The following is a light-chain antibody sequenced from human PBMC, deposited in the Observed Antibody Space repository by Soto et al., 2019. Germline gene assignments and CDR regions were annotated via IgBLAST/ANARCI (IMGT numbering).Light chain of an antibody. CDR3: QQSYSTPT. J-gene: IGKJ5*01. V-gene: IGKV1-39*01. Sequence: EIQMTQSPSSLSASVGDRVTITCRASQSISSYLNWYQQKPGKAPKLLIYAASSLQSGVPSRFSGSGSGTDFTLTISSLQLEDFATYYCQQSYSTPTFGQGRLLAVK. CDR2: AAS. CDR1: QSISSY.